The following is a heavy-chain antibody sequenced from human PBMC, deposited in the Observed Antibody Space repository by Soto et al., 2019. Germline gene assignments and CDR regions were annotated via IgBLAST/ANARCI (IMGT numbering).Heavy chain of an antibody. CDR2: LKSRSDGGTA. CDR3: AKGAVAGRRVYYFDY. V-gene: IGHV3-15*01. J-gene: IGHJ4*02. Sequence: EVQLVESGGGLLKPGGSLRLSCAASGFIFSDAYMNWVRQAPGQGLEWVGRLKSRSDGGTADYAAHVKGRFTISRDDSKNTLYLQMNSLRAEDTAVYYCAKGAVAGRRVYYFDYWGQGTLVTVSS. D-gene: IGHD6-19*01. CDR1: GFIFSDAY.